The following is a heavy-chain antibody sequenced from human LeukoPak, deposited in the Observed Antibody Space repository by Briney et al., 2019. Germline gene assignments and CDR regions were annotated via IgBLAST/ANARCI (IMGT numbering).Heavy chain of an antibody. J-gene: IGHJ6*02. D-gene: IGHD3-9*01. CDR3: ATEPVLRYFDWSPGASGMDV. CDR1: GGSISSSSYY. Sequence: SETLSLTCTVSGGSISSSSYYWGWIRQPPGKGLEWIGSIYYSGSTYYNPSLKSRVTISVDTSKNQFSLKLSSVTAADTAVYYCATEPVLRYFDWSPGASGMDVWGQGTTVTVS. CDR2: IYYSGST. V-gene: IGHV4-39*01.